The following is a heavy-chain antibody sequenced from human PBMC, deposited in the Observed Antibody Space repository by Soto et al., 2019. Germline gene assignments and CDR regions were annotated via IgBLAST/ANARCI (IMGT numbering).Heavy chain of an antibody. CDR3: AKVFSPEGGNYFDY. Sequence: EVQLLESGGGLVQPGGSLRLSCAASGFTFSNYAMNWVRQAPGKGLEGVSAISNSFSDGNTHYADSVKGRFTISRDNDKNTVFLEMNSLRAEDTAVYYCAKVFSPEGGNYFDYWGQGTLVTVSS. CDR1: GFTFSNYA. CDR2: ISNSFSDGNT. V-gene: IGHV3-23*01. J-gene: IGHJ4*02.